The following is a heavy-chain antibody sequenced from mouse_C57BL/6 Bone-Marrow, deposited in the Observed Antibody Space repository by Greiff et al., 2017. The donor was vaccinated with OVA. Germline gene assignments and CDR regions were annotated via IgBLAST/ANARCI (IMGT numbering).Heavy chain of an antibody. Sequence: EVQLQQSGPVLVKPGPSVKISCKASGFTFTDYYMHWVKQSHGQSLEWIGLVYPYSGGTSYNQKFKVKATLTVDTSSSTAYMELHSLTSEDAAFYYYARSSYSNYLAYWGQGTLVTVSA. CDR2: VYPYSGGT. CDR1: GFTFTDYY. CDR3: ARSSYSNYLAY. D-gene: IGHD2-5*01. V-gene: IGHV1-36*01. J-gene: IGHJ3*01.